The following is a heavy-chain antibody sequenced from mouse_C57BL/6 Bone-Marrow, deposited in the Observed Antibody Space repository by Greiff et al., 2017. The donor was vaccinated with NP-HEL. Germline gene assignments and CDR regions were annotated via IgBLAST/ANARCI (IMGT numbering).Heavy chain of an antibody. Sequence: VMLVESGPGLVQPSQSLSITCTVSGFSLTSYGVHWVRQSPGKGLEWLGVIWSGGSTDYNAAFISRLSISKDNSKSQVFFKMNSLQADDTAIYYCARPGYYGSSPWFAYWGQGTLVTVSA. CDR1: GFSLTSYG. CDR2: IWSGGST. CDR3: ARPGYYGSSPWFAY. J-gene: IGHJ3*01. D-gene: IGHD1-1*01. V-gene: IGHV2-2*01.